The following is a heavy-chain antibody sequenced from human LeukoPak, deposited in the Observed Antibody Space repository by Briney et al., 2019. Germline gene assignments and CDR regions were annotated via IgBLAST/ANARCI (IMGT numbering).Heavy chain of an antibody. CDR1: SGSISSGGYS. CDR2: IYHSGST. V-gene: IGHV4-30-2*01. Sequence: SETLSLTCAVSSGSISSGGYSWSWIRQPPGKGLEWIGYIYHSGSTYYNLSLKSRVTISVGRSKNQFSLKLSSVTAADTAVYYCAGRYCSGGSCYSGYFDYWGQGTLVTVSS. CDR3: AGRYCSGGSCYSGYFDY. J-gene: IGHJ4*02. D-gene: IGHD2-15*01.